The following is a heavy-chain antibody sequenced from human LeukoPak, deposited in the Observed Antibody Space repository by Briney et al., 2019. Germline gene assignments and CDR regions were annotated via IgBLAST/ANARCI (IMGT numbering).Heavy chain of an antibody. J-gene: IGHJ6*02. CDR1: GFIFSRYG. CDR3: ARTTGYSSGWDHYYYYGLDV. V-gene: IGHV3-30*03. CDR2: ISNDGNNK. D-gene: IGHD6-25*01. Sequence: PGRSLGLSCAASGFIFSRYGIHWVRQAPGKGLEWVAVISNDGNNKYYADSVKGRVTISRDNSKTTLSLQMNSLRAEDTAVYYCARTTGYSSGWDHYYYYGLDVWGQGTTVTVSS.